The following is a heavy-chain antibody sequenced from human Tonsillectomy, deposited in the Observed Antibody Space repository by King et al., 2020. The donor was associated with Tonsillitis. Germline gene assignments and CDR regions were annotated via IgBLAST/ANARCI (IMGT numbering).Heavy chain of an antibody. J-gene: IGHJ4*02. CDR3: AKGCSTGSICFLIDY. D-gene: IGHD2-8*02. CDR2: ISYDGTDK. V-gene: IGHV3-30*18. CDR1: GFTFSSHG. Sequence: VQLVESGGDVVQPGRSLRLSYAASGFTFSSHGMHWVRQAPGKGLEWVAVISYDGTDKYYSDSVKGRFTISRDNSKNTLYLQMNSLRAEDTAVYYCAKGCSTGSICFLIDYWGQGTPVTVSS.